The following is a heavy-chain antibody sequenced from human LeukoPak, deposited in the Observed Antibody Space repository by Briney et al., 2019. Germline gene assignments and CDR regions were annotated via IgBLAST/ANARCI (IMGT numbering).Heavy chain of an antibody. CDR2: INPNSGGT. J-gene: IGHJ3*02. D-gene: IGHD3-22*01. CDR1: GYTFTGYY. CDR3: ARGFTMIPSDAFDI. Sequence: GASVKVSCKASGYTFTGYYMHWVRHAPGQGLEWMGRINPNSGGTNYAQKFQGRVTMTRDTSISTAYMELSRLRSDDTAVYYCARGFTMIPSDAFDIWGQGTMVTVSS. V-gene: IGHV1-2*06.